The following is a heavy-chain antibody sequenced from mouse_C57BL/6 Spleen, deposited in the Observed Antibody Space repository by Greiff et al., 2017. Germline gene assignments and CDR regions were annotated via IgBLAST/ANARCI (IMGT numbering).Heavy chain of an antibody. Sequence: EVKLVESGGGLVKPGGSLKLSCAASGFTFSSYTMSWVRQTPEKRLEWVATISGGGGNTYYPDSVKGRFTIPRDNAKNTRYLQMRSLRSEDTALYYCARLRYDYDGGVYFDYWGQGTTLTVSS. CDR1: GFTFSSYT. J-gene: IGHJ2*01. V-gene: IGHV5-9*01. CDR3: ARLRYDYDGGVYFDY. D-gene: IGHD2-4*01. CDR2: ISGGGGNT.